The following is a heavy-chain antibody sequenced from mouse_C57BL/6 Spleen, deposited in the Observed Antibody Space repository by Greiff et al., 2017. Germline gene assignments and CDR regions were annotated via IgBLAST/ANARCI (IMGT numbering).Heavy chain of an antibody. V-gene: IGHV5-6*01. Sequence: EVQLQESGGDLVKPGGSLKLSCAASGFTFSSYGMSWVRQTPDKRLEWVATISSGGSYTYYPDSVKGRFTISRDNAKNTLYLQMSSLKSEDTAMYYCARREDYDWFAYWGQGTLGTVSA. CDR1: GFTFSSYG. D-gene: IGHD2-4*01. J-gene: IGHJ3*01. CDR2: ISSGGSYT. CDR3: ARREDYDWFAY.